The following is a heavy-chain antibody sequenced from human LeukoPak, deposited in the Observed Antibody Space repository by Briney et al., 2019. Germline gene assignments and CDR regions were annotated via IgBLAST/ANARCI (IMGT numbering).Heavy chain of an antibody. Sequence: ASVKVSCKASGYTFTGYYMHWVRQAPGHGLEWMGWISAYNGNTNYAQKLQGRVTMTTDTSTSTAYMELSSLRSEDTAVYYCARTPRGIYYDSSGYYYNWGQGTLVTVSS. CDR1: GYTFTGYY. V-gene: IGHV1-18*04. D-gene: IGHD3-22*01. CDR3: ARTPRGIYYDSSGYYYN. CDR2: ISAYNGNT. J-gene: IGHJ4*02.